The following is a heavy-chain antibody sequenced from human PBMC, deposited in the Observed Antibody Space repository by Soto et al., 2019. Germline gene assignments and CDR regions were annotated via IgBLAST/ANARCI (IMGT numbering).Heavy chain of an antibody. CDR1: GGSISSGDYY. Sequence: SETLSLTCTVSGGSISSGDYYWSWIRQPPGKGLEWIGYIYYSGSTYYNPSLKSRVTISVDTSKNQFSLKLSSVTAADTAVYYCARGTRYYDFWSGYYPDYWSQGXLVTVSS. J-gene: IGHJ4*02. D-gene: IGHD3-3*01. CDR2: IYYSGST. CDR3: ARGTRYYDFWSGYYPDY. V-gene: IGHV4-30-4*01.